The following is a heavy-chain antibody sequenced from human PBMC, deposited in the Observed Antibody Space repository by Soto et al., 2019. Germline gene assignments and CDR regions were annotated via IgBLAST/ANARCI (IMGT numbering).Heavy chain of an antibody. J-gene: IGHJ4*02. CDR2: IYHSGST. CDR3: AREPPFGR. Sequence: PSETLSLTCAVSGGSISSGGYSWSWIRQPPGKGLEWIGYIYHSGSTYYNPSLKSRVTISVDRSKNQFSLKLSSVTAADTAVYYCAREPPFGRWGQGTLVTVCS. CDR1: GGSISSGGYS. V-gene: IGHV4-30-2*01. D-gene: IGHD3-3*01.